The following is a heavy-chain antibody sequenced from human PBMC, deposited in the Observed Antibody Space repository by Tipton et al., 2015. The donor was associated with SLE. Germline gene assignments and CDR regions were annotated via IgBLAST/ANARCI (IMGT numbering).Heavy chain of an antibody. J-gene: IGHJ6*02. V-gene: IGHV3-9*01. CDR3: VKGYCNGGSCYAPDYYYYYDMDV. CDR1: GFTFVDYA. CDR2: LSWNGRAI. D-gene: IGHD2-15*01. Sequence: SLRLSCAASGFTFVDYAMHWVRQAPGKGLEWVSGLSWNGRAIGYADSVTGRFTISRDNAKNSLYLQMNSLRSEDTALYYCVKGYCNGGSCYAPDYYYYYDMDVWGQGTTVTVSS.